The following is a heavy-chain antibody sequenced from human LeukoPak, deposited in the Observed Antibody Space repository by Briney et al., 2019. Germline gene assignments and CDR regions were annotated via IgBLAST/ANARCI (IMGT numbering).Heavy chain of an antibody. CDR2: LSSSDNT. V-gene: IGHV3-23*01. D-gene: IGHD6-13*01. J-gene: IGHJ4*02. Sequence: GGSLRLSCAASGFSFSDYAMSWVRQSPGKGLERVSGLSSSDNTYYIDSVKGRFTISKDKSNNLYIQMNSLRVEDTAVYYSARNFLTTSGTMGGYWGQGTPVTVSS. CDR1: GFSFSDYA. CDR3: ARNFLTTSGTMGGY.